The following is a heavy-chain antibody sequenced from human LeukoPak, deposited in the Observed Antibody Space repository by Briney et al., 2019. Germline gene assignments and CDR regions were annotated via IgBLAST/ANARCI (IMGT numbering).Heavy chain of an antibody. CDR3: ARGNTAMVSDAFDI. V-gene: IGHV3-21*01. CDR1: GFTFSSYS. Sequence: GGSLRLSCAASGFTFSSYSMNWVRQAPGKGLEWVSSISSSSSYIYYADSVKGRFTISRDNAKNSLYLQMNSLRAEDTAVYYCARGNTAMVSDAFDIWGQGTMVTVSS. CDR2: ISSSSSYI. D-gene: IGHD5-18*01. J-gene: IGHJ3*02.